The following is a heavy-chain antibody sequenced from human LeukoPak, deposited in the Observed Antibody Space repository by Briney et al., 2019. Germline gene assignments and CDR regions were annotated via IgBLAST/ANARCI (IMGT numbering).Heavy chain of an antibody. CDR3: ACDSSVITPGAIDI. Sequence: GASVRVSCKASGYTFTNYGISWVRQAPGQGGERMGWISAYNANTNYAQKFQGRVTMTTDTSTSTVYMELRSLRSDDTAVYYCACDSSVITPGAIDIWGQGTMVTVSS. D-gene: IGHD3-22*01. CDR1: GYTFTNYG. J-gene: IGHJ3*02. V-gene: IGHV1-18*04. CDR2: ISAYNANT.